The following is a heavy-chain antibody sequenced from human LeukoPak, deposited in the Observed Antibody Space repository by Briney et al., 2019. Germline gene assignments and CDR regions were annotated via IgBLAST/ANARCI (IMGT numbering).Heavy chain of an antibody. D-gene: IGHD5-12*01. CDR3: ARAKKWLRFPSAGDKYYFDY. Sequence: SETLSLTCAVYGGSFSGYYWSWLRQPPGKGLEWIGEINHSGSTNYNPSLKSRVTISVDTSKNQFSLKLSSVTAADTAVYYCARAKKWLRFPSAGDKYYFDYWGQGTLVTVSS. CDR2: INHSGST. CDR1: GGSFSGYY. J-gene: IGHJ4*02. V-gene: IGHV4-34*01.